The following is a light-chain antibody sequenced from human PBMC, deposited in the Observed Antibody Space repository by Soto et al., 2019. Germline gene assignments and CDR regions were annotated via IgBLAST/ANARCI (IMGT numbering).Light chain of an antibody. Sequence: QSVLTQPASVSGSPGQSITISCTGTHNDIGGYNYVSWYQHHPGKAPKLIIYEVSNRPSGVSNRFSGSKSGSTASLTISGLQAEDEADYYCSSYTISVTRHVVFGGGTQLTVL. J-gene: IGLJ2*01. CDR3: SSYTISVTRHVV. CDR2: EVS. CDR1: HNDIGGYNY. V-gene: IGLV2-14*01.